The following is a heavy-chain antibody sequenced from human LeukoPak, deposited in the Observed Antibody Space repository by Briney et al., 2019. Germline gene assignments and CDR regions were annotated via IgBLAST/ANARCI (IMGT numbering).Heavy chain of an antibody. J-gene: IGHJ3*02. D-gene: IGHD5-18*01. Sequence: SETLSLICTVSGGPISSYYWSWIRQPPGKRLEWIGYIYYSGSTSYNPSLKSRVTISVDTSKNQISLKLSSVTAADTAVYYCARDLGVMVRAFDIWGQGTMVTVSS. CDR2: IYYSGST. CDR1: GGPISSYY. V-gene: IGHV4-59*01. CDR3: ARDLGVMVRAFDI.